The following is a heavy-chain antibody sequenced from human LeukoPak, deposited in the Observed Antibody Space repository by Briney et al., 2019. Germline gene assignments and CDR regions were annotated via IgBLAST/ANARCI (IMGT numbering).Heavy chain of an antibody. CDR2: INPFSGGT. D-gene: IGHD2/OR15-2a*01. CDR1: GYSFTDYY. CDR3: ARHLEYYSHHFDL. V-gene: IGHV1-2*04. J-gene: IGHJ2*01. Sequence: ASVKVSCKASGYSFTDYYIHWVRQAPGQGLEWMGWINPFSGGTKYAQKFQGWVTMTRDTSISTAYMELSRLTSDDTAVYYCARHLEYYSHHFDLWGRGTLVTVSS.